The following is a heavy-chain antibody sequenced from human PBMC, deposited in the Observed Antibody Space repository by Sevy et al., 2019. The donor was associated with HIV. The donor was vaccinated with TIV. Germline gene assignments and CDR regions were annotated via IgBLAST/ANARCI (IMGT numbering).Heavy chain of an antibody. Sequence: SETLSLTCAISGGSISGHYWGWIRQPPGKGLEWIAYIYDSGSSNYNPSLSGRVTISVDTSKNQFSLRLSSVTAADTAVDYCARGGALTYYDTTGFQNYFDSWGPGTLVTVSS. CDR1: GGSISGHY. CDR2: IYDSGSS. J-gene: IGHJ4*02. V-gene: IGHV4-59*11. CDR3: ARGGALTYYDTTGFQNYFDS. D-gene: IGHD3-22*01.